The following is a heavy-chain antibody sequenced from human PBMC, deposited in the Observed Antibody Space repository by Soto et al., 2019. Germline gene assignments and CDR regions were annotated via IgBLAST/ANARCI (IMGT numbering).Heavy chain of an antibody. Sequence: SETLSLTCTVSGGSISSSSYYWGWIRQPPGKGLEWIASIYYSGRTYYNPSLRSRVTISVDTSKNQFSLKLSSVTAADTAVYYWAREPVDYSFDIGVQGTMVTVSS. CDR1: GGSISSSSYY. CDR3: AREPVDYSFDI. J-gene: IGHJ3*02. V-gene: IGHV4-39*01. D-gene: IGHD1-26*01. CDR2: IYYSGRT.